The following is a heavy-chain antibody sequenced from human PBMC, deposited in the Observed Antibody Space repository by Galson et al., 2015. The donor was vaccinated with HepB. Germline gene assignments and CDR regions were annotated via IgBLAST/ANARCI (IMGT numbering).Heavy chain of an antibody. CDR2: INTNTGNP. CDR1: GYTFTSYA. CDR3: ARAGAVLWFGESQFDY. Sequence: SVKVSCKASGYTFTSYAMNWVRQAPGQGLEWMGWINTNTGNPTYAQGFTGRFVFSLDTSVSTAYLQISSLTAEDTAVYYCARAGAVLWFGESQFDYWGQGTLVTVSS. V-gene: IGHV7-4-1*02. D-gene: IGHD3-10*01. J-gene: IGHJ4*02.